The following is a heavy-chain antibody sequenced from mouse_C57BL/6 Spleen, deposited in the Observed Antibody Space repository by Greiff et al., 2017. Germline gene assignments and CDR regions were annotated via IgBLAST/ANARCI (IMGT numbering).Heavy chain of an antibody. J-gene: IGHJ1*03. D-gene: IGHD4-1*01. Sequence: QVQLQQPGAELVRPGSSVKLSCKASGYTFTSYWMDWVKQRPGQGLEWIGNIYPSDSETHYNQKFKDKATLTVDKSSSTAYMQLSSLTSEDSAVYYCARQNWYWYFDVWGTGTTVTVSS. CDR3: ARQNWYWYFDV. CDR1: GYTFTSYW. V-gene: IGHV1-61*01. CDR2: IYPSDSET.